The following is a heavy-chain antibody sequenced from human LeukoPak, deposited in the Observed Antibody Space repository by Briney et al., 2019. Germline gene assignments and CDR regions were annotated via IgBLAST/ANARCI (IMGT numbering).Heavy chain of an antibody. CDR2: TYYRSKWYN. CDR1: GDSFSSNSAA. Sequence: SQTLSLTCAISGDSFSSNSAAWNWIRQSPSRGLEWLGRTYYRSKWYNDYAVSVKSRITINPDTSKNQFSLQLNSVTPEDTAVYYCARVDLYYYGSGSWVFDYWGQGTLVTVSS. V-gene: IGHV6-1*01. J-gene: IGHJ4*02. CDR3: ARVDLYYYGSGSWVFDY. D-gene: IGHD3-10*01.